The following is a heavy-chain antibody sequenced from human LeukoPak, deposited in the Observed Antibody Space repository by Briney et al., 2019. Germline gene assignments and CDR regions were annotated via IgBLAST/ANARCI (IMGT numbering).Heavy chain of an antibody. CDR2: ISWNSGSI. Sequence: PGGSLRLSCAASGFTFDDYAMHWVRQAPGKGLEWVSGISWNSGSIGYADSVKGRFTISRDNAKNSLYLQMNSLRAEDTALYYCAKMSRYSSSWYPGYFDYWGQGTLVTVSS. J-gene: IGHJ4*02. CDR3: AKMSRYSSSWYPGYFDY. V-gene: IGHV3-9*01. CDR1: GFTFDDYA. D-gene: IGHD6-13*01.